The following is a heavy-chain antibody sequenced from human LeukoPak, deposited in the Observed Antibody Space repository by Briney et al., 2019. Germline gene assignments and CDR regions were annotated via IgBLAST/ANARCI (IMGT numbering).Heavy chain of an antibody. V-gene: IGHV3-20*04. Sequence: GGSLRLSCAASGFTFDDYGMSWVRQAPGKGLEWVSGINWNGGSTGYADSVKGRFTISRDNAKNSLYLQMNSLRAEDTALYYCARGFRDRSGYYYYYYYMDVWGKGTTVTVSS. CDR3: ARGFRDRSGYYYYYYYMDV. CDR2: INWNGGST. D-gene: IGHD3-22*01. CDR1: GFTFDDYG. J-gene: IGHJ6*03.